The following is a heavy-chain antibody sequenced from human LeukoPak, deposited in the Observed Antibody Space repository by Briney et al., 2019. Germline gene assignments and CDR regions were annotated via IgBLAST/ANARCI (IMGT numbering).Heavy chain of an antibody. Sequence: GASVKVSCKASGYTFTSCDINWVRQATGQGLEWMGWMNPNSGNTGYAQKFQGRVTMTRNTSISTAYMELSSLRSEDTAVYYCARGRDIAVAGTMALWDYWGQGTLVTVSS. CDR3: ARGRDIAVAGTMALWDY. D-gene: IGHD6-19*01. V-gene: IGHV1-8*01. CDR2: MNPNSGNT. J-gene: IGHJ4*02. CDR1: GYTFTSCD.